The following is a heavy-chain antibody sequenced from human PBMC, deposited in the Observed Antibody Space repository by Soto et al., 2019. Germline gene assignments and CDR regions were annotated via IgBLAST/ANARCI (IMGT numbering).Heavy chain of an antibody. Sequence: QVQLVGSGGGVVQPGRSLRLSCAASGFTFSSYGMHWVRQAPGKGLEWVAVISYDGSNKYYADSVKGRFTISRDNSKNTLYLQMNSLRAEDTAVYYCAISAGWFGTTKIFDYWGQGTLVTVSS. V-gene: IGHV3-30*03. J-gene: IGHJ4*02. CDR3: AISAGWFGTTKIFDY. CDR1: GFTFSSYG. CDR2: ISYDGSNK. D-gene: IGHD3-10*01.